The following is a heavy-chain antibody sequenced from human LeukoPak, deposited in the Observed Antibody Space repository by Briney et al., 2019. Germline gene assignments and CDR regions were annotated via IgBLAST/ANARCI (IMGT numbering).Heavy chain of an antibody. CDR2: IYDSGSA. V-gene: IGHV4-59*08. J-gene: IGHJ4*02. Sequence: SETLSLTCTVSGGSITSYYWSWVRQTPGKGLEWIGYIYDSGSAYSGTTRHNPSLKSRVTISVDTSKSQCSLKLTSVAVADSACYYCAAREGSSGWYNYWGQGTLVTVS. CDR3: AAREGSSGWYNY. D-gene: IGHD6-19*01. CDR1: GGSITSYY.